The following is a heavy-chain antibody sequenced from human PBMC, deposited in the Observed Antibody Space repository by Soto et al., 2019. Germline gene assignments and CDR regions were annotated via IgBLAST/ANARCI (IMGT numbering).Heavy chain of an antibody. Sequence: SETLSLTCTVSGGSISSGDYYWSWIRQPPGKGLEWIGYIYYSGSTYYNPSLKSRVTISVDTSKNQFSLKLSSVTAADTAVYYCARVAANYYDFWSGHRNWFDPRGQGTLVTVSS. CDR2: IYYSGST. D-gene: IGHD3-3*01. CDR3: ARVAANYYDFWSGHRNWFDP. V-gene: IGHV4-30-4*01. CDR1: GGSISSGDYY. J-gene: IGHJ5*02.